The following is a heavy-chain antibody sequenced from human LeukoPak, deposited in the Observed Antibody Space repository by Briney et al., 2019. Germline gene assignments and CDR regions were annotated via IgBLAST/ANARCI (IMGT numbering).Heavy chain of an antibody. Sequence: GGSLRLSCAASGLTVSKNYMSWVRQAPGKGLESVSVIYSGGSTYYADSVRGRFTISRDDAKNSLYLQMNSLRAEDTAVYYCARAPTYGSGSSFDYWGQGTLVTVSS. D-gene: IGHD3-10*01. CDR1: GLTVSKNY. CDR3: ARAPTYGSGSSFDY. J-gene: IGHJ4*02. CDR2: IYSGGST. V-gene: IGHV3-53*01.